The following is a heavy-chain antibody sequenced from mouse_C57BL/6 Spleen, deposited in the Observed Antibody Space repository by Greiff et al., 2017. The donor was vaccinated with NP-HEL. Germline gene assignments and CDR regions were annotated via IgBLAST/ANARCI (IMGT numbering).Heavy chain of an antibody. CDR1: GFNIKNTY. Sequence: VQLKESVAELVRPGASVKLSCTASGFNIKNTYMHWVKQRPEQGLEWIGRIDPANGNTKYAPKFQGKATITADTSSNTAYLQLSSLTSEDTAIYYCAMDYYGSSYGFAYWGQGTLVTVSA. CDR2: IDPANGNT. J-gene: IGHJ3*01. V-gene: IGHV14-3*01. CDR3: AMDYYGSSYGFAY. D-gene: IGHD1-1*01.